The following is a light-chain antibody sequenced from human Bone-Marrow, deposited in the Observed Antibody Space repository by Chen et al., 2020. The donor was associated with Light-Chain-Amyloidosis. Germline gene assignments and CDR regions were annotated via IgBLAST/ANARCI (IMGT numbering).Light chain of an antibody. J-gene: IGLJ3*02. V-gene: IGLV3-21*02. Sequence: SYVLTQPSSVSVAPGQTATIACGGNNIGSTSVHWYQQTPGQAPLLVVYDDSDRPSGIPERLSGSNSGNTAALTTSRVEAGDEADYYCQVWDSSSARPVFGGGTKLTVL. CDR3: QVWDSSSARPV. CDR2: DDS. CDR1: NIGSTS.